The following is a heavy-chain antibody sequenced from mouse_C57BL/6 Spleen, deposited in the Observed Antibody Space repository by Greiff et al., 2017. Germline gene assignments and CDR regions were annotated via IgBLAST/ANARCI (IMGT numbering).Heavy chain of an antibody. Sequence: EVKLMESGPGLVKPSQSLSLTCSVTGYSITSGYYWNWIRQFPGNKLEWMGYISYDGSNNYNPSLKNRISITRDTSKNQFFLKLNSVTTEDTATYYCAREGYGSSPLAMDYWGQGTSVTVSS. D-gene: IGHD1-1*01. CDR3: AREGYGSSPLAMDY. CDR2: ISYDGSN. CDR1: GYSITSGYY. V-gene: IGHV3-6*01. J-gene: IGHJ4*01.